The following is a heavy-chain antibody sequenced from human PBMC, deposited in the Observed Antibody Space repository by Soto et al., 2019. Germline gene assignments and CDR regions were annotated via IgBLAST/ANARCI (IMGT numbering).Heavy chain of an antibody. CDR2: IYPADSDT. V-gene: IGHV5-51*01. CDR3: ARPYRDGYTNDFKI. Sequence: GESLKISCKASGYSFSNYWIAWVRQVPGKGLEYMGFIYPADSDTRYNPSFEGQVTISADKSLSSAYLQWRSLQASDSGIYYCARPYRDGYTNDFKIWGPGTQVTVSS. CDR1: GYSFSNYW. D-gene: IGHD5-12*01. J-gene: IGHJ4*02.